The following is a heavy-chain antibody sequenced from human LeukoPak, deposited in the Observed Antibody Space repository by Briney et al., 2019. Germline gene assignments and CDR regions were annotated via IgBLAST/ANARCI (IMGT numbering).Heavy chain of an antibody. Sequence: GGSLRLSCAASGFTFSSYWMTWVRQAPGKGLEWVANMNQDGSKIYYVDSLKGRFTISRDNAKNSLYLQMNGLRAEDTAVYYCARGGWGSYRYTIAYWFDPWGQGTLVTVSS. CDR2: MNQDGSKI. CDR3: ARGGWGSYRYTIAYWFDP. V-gene: IGHV3-7*01. J-gene: IGHJ5*02. CDR1: GFTFSSYW. D-gene: IGHD3-16*02.